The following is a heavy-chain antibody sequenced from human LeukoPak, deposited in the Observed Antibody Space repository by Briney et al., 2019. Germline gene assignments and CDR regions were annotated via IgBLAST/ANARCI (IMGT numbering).Heavy chain of an antibody. CDR2: IRSKAYGGTT. J-gene: IGHJ3*02. V-gene: IGHV3-49*03. Sequence: GGSLRLSCTASGFTFGDYAMGWFRQAPGKGLEWVGFIRSKAYGGTTEYAASVKGRFTISRDDSKSIAYLQMNSLKTEDTAVYYGTKYEFGAFHIWARGTMVTVSS. CDR3: TKYEFGAFHI. D-gene: IGHD3-3*01. CDR1: GFTFGDYA.